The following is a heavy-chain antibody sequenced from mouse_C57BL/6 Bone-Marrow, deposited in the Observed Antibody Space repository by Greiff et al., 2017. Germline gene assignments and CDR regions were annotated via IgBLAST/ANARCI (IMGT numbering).Heavy chain of an antibody. V-gene: IGHV1-59*01. Sequence: QVQLQQPGAELVRPGTSVKLSCKASGYTFTSYWMHWVKQRPGQGLEWIGVIDPSDSSTNYNQKFKGKATLTVDTSSSTAYMQLSSLTSEDSAVYYCAREAGSSTIDYWGQGTTLTVSS. CDR3: AREAGSSTIDY. D-gene: IGHD1-1*01. CDR1: GYTFTSYW. CDR2: IDPSDSST. J-gene: IGHJ2*01.